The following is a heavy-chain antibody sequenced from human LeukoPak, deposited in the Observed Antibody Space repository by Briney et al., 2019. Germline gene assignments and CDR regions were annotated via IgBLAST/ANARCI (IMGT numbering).Heavy chain of an antibody. CDR1: GFTFGSYW. J-gene: IGHJ4*02. CDR3: AREPSGDYFDY. Sequence: GGSLRLSCAASGFTFGSYWMSWVRQAPGKGLEWVANIKQDGSDKYYVDSVKGRFTISRDNAKTLLYLQINSLRAEDTAVYYCAREPSGDYFDYWGQGTLVTVSS. V-gene: IGHV3-7*03. CDR2: IKQDGSDK. D-gene: IGHD4-17*01.